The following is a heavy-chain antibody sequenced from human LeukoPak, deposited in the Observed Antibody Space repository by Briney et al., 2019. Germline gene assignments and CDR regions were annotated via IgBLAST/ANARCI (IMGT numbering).Heavy chain of an antibody. D-gene: IGHD3-10*01. Sequence: PWVFLRLSFSTSRLTLTNYAISWVRQAPVRGREGVSAISGSGGSTYYADSVKGRFTISRDNSKNTLYLQMNSLRAEDTAVYYCAKAPMVRGVIISNWGQGTLVTVSS. CDR3: AKAPMVRGVIISN. CDR1: RLTLTNYA. V-gene: IGHV3-23*01. CDR2: ISGSGGST. J-gene: IGHJ4*02.